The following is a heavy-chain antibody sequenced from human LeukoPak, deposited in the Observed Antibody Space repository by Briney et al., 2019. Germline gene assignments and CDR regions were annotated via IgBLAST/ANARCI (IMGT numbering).Heavy chain of an antibody. J-gene: IGHJ4*02. CDR3: ARSRPYDSSGLYYFDY. CDR1: GFTFSSYW. CDR2: INSDGSST. Sequence: PGGSLRLSCAASGFTFSSYWMHWVRQAPGKGLVWVSRINSDGSSTSYADSVKGRFTISRDNAKNTLYLQMNSLRAEDTAVYYCARSRPYDSSGLYYFDYWGQGTLVTVSS. V-gene: IGHV3-74*01. D-gene: IGHD3-22*01.